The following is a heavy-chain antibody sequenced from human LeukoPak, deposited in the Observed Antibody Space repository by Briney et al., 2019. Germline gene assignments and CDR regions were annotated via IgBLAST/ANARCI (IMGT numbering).Heavy chain of an antibody. V-gene: IGHV4-38-2*02. D-gene: IGHD5-24*01. CDR2: IYHSGST. CDR1: GYSISSGYY. CDR3: ARGRWLQFGNAFDI. Sequence: PSETLSLTCTVSGYSISSGYYWGWIRQPPGKGLEWIGSIYHSGSTYYNPSLKSRVTISVDTSKNQFSLKLSSVTAADTAVYYCARGRWLQFGNAFDIWGQGTMVTVSS. J-gene: IGHJ3*02.